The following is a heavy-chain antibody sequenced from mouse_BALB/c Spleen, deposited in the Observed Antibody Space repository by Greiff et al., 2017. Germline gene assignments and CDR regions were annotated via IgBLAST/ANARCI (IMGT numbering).Heavy chain of an antibody. V-gene: IGHV1-9*01. Sequence: QVQLQQSGAELMKPGASVKISCKATGYTFSSYWIEWVKQRPGHGLEWIGEILPGSGSTNYNEKFKGKATFTADTSSNTAYMQLSSLTSEDSAVYYCARGGYYGSSSYYDAMDYWGQGTSVTVSS. J-gene: IGHJ4*01. CDR3: ARGGYYGSSSYYDAMDY. D-gene: IGHD1-1*01. CDR2: ILPGSGST. CDR1: GYTFSSYW.